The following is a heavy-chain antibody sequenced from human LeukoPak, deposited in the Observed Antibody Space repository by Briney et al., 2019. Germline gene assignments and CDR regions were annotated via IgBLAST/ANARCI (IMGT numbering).Heavy chain of an antibody. V-gene: IGHV4-30-4*01. CDR2: MYYSGST. CDR1: GGSISSGDYY. Sequence: SQTLSLTCTVSGGSISSGDYYWSWIRQPPGKGLEWIAYMYYSGSTYYNPSLKSRVTMSADTSKNQLSLKLSSVTAADTAVYYCARGRISSGYDYGYWGQGTLVTVSS. D-gene: IGHD5-12*01. CDR3: ARGRISSGYDYGY. J-gene: IGHJ4*02.